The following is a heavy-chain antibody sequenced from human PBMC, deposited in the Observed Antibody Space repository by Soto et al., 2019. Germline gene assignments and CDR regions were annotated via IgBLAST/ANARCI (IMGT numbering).Heavy chain of an antibody. J-gene: IGHJ4*02. CDR1: GFTFSSYA. CDR3: ATAPHISPYCDYGY. CDR2: ISGSGGST. D-gene: IGHD4-17*01. V-gene: IGHV3-23*01. Sequence: EVQLLESGGGLVQPGGSLRLSCAASGFTFSSYAMSWVRQAPGKGLEWVSAISGSGGSTYYADSVKGRFTITKDNSNNTLYLQMNSLRAEDTAVYYCATAPHISPYCDYGYWGQGTLVTVSS.